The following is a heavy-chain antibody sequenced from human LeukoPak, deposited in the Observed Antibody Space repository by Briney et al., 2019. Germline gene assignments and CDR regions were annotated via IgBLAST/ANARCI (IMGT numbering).Heavy chain of an antibody. J-gene: IGHJ1*01. CDR1: GFTFSSYS. CDR2: ISSGSSTI. V-gene: IGHV3-48*04. Sequence: GGSPRLSCAASGFTFSSYSMNWVRQAPGKGLEWVSYISSGSSTIYYADSVKGRFTISRDNAKNSLYLQMNSLRAEDTAVYYCARRTPGYCSGGSCYGFQHWGQGTLVTVSS. CDR3: ARRTPGYCSGGSCYGFQH. D-gene: IGHD2-15*01.